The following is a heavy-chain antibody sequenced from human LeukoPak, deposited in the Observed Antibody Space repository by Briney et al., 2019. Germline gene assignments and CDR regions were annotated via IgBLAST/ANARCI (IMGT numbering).Heavy chain of an antibody. Sequence: GGSLRLSCAASGFTFDDYGMSWVRQAPGKGLEWVSGINWNGGSTGYADSVKGRFTISRDNAKNSLYLQMNSLRAEDTAVYYCAAQPAARSFDYWGQGTLVTVSS. D-gene: IGHD2-2*01. CDR3: AAQPAARSFDY. V-gene: IGHV3-20*04. CDR1: GFTFDDYG. CDR2: INWNGGST. J-gene: IGHJ4*02.